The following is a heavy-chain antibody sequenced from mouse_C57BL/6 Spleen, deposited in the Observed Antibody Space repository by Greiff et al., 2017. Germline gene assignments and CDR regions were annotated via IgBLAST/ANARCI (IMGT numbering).Heavy chain of an antibody. CDR1: GYTFTSYW. D-gene: IGHD2-2*01. CDR3: ARGGIYYGYDGGVDY. J-gene: IGHJ2*01. Sequence: QVQLQQPGAELVKPGASVKLSCKASGYTFTSYWMHWVKQRPGQGLEWIGMIHPKSGSTNYNEKFKSKATLTVDKSSSTAYMQLSSLTSEDSAVYYCARGGIYYGYDGGVDYWGQGTTLTVSS. CDR2: IHPKSGST. V-gene: IGHV1-64*01.